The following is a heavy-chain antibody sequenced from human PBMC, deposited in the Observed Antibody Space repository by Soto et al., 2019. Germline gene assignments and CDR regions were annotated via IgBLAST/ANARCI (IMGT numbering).Heavy chain of an antibody. V-gene: IGHV4-4*07. CDR3: ARGQRFSDWFDP. J-gene: IGHJ5*02. D-gene: IGHD3-3*01. Sequence: QVHLQESGPGLVKPSETLSLTCSVSGGTISGYYWTWIRQPAGKGLEWIGRIYSSGNTKYNPSLHSPVTMSLDTSNNQFSLRLTSVAAADTAVYYCARGQRFSDWFDPWGQGTFVTVSS. CDR1: GGTISGYY. CDR2: IYSSGNT.